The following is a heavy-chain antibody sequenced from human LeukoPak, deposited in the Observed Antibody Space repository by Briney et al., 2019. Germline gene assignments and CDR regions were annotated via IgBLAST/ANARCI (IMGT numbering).Heavy chain of an antibody. CDR3: ARGSLDYYGSGSYYNAFGAFDI. CDR2: IYYSGST. CDR1: GGSFSSYY. V-gene: IGHV4-59*01. D-gene: IGHD3-10*01. Sequence: SETLSLTCTVSGGSFSSYYWSWIPQPPGRGLEGSGYIYYSGSTNYNPSLTSRITLSLDTSKNQFSLKLSSVTAADRAVYYCARGSLDYYGSGSYYNAFGAFDIWGQGTMGTVS. J-gene: IGHJ3*02.